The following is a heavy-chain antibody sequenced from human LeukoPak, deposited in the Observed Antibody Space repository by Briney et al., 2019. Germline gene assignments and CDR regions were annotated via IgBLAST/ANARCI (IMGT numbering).Heavy chain of an antibody. J-gene: IGHJ4*02. CDR2: IYYSGST. CDR1: GLTVSYYY. V-gene: IGHV4-59*02. CDR3: AIGYGSGSYNNFNH. Sequence: PWGTLRLSCAGSGLTVSYYYMTWVRQAPGKGLEWIGSIYYSGSTYYNPSLKSRVTISVDTSKNQFSLNLSSVTAADTAVYYCAIGYGSGSYNNFNHWGQGILVTVSS. D-gene: IGHD3-10*01.